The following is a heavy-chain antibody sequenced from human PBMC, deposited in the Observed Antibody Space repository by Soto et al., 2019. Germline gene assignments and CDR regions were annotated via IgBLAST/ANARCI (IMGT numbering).Heavy chain of an antibody. V-gene: IGHV3-30*03. Sequence: GGSLRLSCAASGFTFSSYGMHWVRQAPGKGLEWVAVISYDGSNEFYGDSVKGRFTISRDNAKNTMYLQMNRLRAEDTAVYYCARDDYRITMVRGIINYWGQGTPVTVSS. D-gene: IGHD3-10*01. CDR1: GFTFSSYG. J-gene: IGHJ4*02. CDR2: ISYDGSNE. CDR3: ARDDYRITMVRGIINY.